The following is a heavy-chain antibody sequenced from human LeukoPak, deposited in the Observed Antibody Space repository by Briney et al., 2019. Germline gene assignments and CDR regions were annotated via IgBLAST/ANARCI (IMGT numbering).Heavy chain of an antibody. Sequence: GGSLRLSCAASGFIFDDYAMHWVRQAPGKGLEWVSGVSWNSGSVGYADSVKGRFTISRDNAKNSLYLQMNSLRVEDTAVYYCAKEGRSLQTYWGQGTLVTVSS. D-gene: IGHD5-24*01. CDR1: GFIFDDYA. CDR3: AKEGRSLQTY. J-gene: IGHJ4*02. CDR2: VSWNSGSV. V-gene: IGHV3-9*01.